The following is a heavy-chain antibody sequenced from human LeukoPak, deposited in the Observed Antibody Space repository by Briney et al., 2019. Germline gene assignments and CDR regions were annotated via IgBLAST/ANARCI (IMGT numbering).Heavy chain of an antibody. CDR2: IKPNNGDT. CDR3: GTLGGSYESFSCCYYIDV. Sequence: ASVKVSCKASRYTFTGNYMHWVRQAPAQGLTWMGWIKPNNGDTNYAKQFQGRVVMTRVTSTSTAFMEMISLGSDEAAMYYCGTLGGSYESFSCCYYIDVWGTGTTVTVSS. CDR1: RYTFTGNY. V-gene: IGHV1-2*02. D-gene: IGHD3-16*01. J-gene: IGHJ6*03.